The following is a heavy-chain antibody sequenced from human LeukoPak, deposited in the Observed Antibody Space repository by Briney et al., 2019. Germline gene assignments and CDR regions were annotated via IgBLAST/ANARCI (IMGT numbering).Heavy chain of an antibody. CDR3: ARVPTYDSSGYYYDY. D-gene: IGHD3-22*01. J-gene: IGHJ4*02. CDR1: GGTFSSYA. Sequence: SVKVSYKASGGTFSSYAISWVRQAPGQGLEWMGRIIPIFGIANYAQKFQGRVTITADKSTSTAYMELSSLRSEDTAVYYCARVPTYDSSGYYYDYWGQGTLVTVSS. V-gene: IGHV1-69*04. CDR2: IIPIFGIA.